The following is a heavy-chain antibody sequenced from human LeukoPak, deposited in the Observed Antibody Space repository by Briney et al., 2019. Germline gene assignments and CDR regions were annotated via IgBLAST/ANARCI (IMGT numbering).Heavy chain of an antibody. J-gene: IGHJ4*02. CDR3: AREGGGIAAGVYYFDY. CDR1: GFTFSSYS. V-gene: IGHV3-21*01. Sequence: GGSLRLSCAASGFTFSSYSVNWVRQAPGKGLEWVSSISSRSSYIYYADSVKGRFTISRDNAKNSLHLQMNSLRAEDTAVYYCAREGGGIAAGVYYFDYWGQGTLVTVSS. D-gene: IGHD6-13*01. CDR2: ISSRSSYI.